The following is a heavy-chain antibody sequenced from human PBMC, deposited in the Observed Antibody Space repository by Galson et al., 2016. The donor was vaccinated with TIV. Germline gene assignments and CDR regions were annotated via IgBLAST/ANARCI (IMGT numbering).Heavy chain of an antibody. D-gene: IGHD3-9*01. V-gene: IGHV3-30*04. CDR2: ISYDGSNK. Sequence: SLRLSCAASGFTFSSYAMHWVRQAPGKGLEWVAVISYDGSNKYYADAVKGRFTISRDNSKNTLYLQMNSLRAEYTAVYYCARSPQLRYFDWLDYWGQGTLVTVSS. CDR3: ARSPQLRYFDWLDY. J-gene: IGHJ4*02. CDR1: GFTFSSYA.